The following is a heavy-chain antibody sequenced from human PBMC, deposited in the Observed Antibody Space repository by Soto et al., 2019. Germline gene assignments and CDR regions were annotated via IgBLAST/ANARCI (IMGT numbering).Heavy chain of an antibody. CDR2: IYYSGST. D-gene: IGHD5-12*01. Sequence: SETLSLTCTVSGGSVSSGDYYRSWIRQSPGKGLDWIGYIYYSGSTYYNPSLQSRLTISVDMSRNQFSLRLTSVTATDTAVYYCARESREIVGPFDFWGPGAPVTVSS. J-gene: IGHJ4*02. CDR1: GGSVSSGDYY. CDR3: ARESREIVGPFDF. V-gene: IGHV4-30-4*01.